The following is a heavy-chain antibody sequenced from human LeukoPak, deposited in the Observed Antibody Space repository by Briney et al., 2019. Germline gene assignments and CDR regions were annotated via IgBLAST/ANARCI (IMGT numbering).Heavy chain of an antibody. Sequence: SETLSLTCAAYGGSFSGYYWSWIRQPPGKGLEWIAEINHNGSTNYNPSPKSRVTISVDTSKNQFSLKLSSVTAADTAVYYCARERRRYYGSGSYYPLGGMDVWGKGTTVTVSS. J-gene: IGHJ6*04. CDR2: INHNGST. CDR3: ARERRRYYGSGSYYPLGGMDV. D-gene: IGHD3-10*01. V-gene: IGHV4-34*01. CDR1: GGSFSGYY.